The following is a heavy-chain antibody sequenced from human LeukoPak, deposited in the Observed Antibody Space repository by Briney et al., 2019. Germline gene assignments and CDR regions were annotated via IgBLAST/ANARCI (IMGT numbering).Heavy chain of an antibody. V-gene: IGHV3-66*02. D-gene: IGHD3-16*01. CDR2: IYSGDNT. CDR3: AGRRVLDASFDY. J-gene: IGHJ4*02. CDR1: GFTLSNNY. Sequence: PGGSLRLSCAASGFTLSNNYMSWVRQAPGKGLEWVSVIYSGDNTYYVESVTGRFTISRDNSKNTLFLQMNRQRAEDTAVYYCAGRRVLDASFDYWGQGTLVTVSS.